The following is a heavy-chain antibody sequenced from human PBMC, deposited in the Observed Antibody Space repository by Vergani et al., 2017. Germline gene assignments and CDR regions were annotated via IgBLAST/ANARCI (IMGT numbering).Heavy chain of an antibody. D-gene: IGHD6-19*01. CDR2: IYYSGST. CDR3: APLPRIAVADKYDY. V-gene: IGHV4-39*01. CDR1: GGSISSSSYY. Sequence: QLQLQESGPGLVKPSETLSLTCTVSGGSISSSSYYWGWIRQPPGKGLEWIGSIYYSGSTYYNPSLKSRVTISVDTSKNQFSLKLSSVTAADTAVYYCAPLPRIAVADKYDYWGQGTLVTVSS. J-gene: IGHJ4*02.